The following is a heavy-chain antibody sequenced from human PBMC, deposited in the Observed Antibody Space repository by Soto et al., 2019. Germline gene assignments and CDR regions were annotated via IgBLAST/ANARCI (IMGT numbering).Heavy chain of an antibody. CDR3: ARQGQLSPYYYYGMDV. V-gene: IGHV3-33*01. CDR1: GFTFSSYG. Sequence: QVQLVESGGGVVQPGRSLRLSCAASGFTFSSYGMHWVRQAPGKGLEWVAVIWYDGSNKYYADSVKGRFTISRDNSKNTLYLQMNSLRAEDTAVYYCARQGQLSPYYYYGMDVWGQGTTVTVSS. J-gene: IGHJ6*02. CDR2: IWYDGSNK.